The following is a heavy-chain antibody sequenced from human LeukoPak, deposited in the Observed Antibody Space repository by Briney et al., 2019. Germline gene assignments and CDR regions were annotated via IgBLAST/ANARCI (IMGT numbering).Heavy chain of an antibody. CDR2: ISWNSGRI. J-gene: IGHJ5*02. CDR3: AIGDRGGGSWKLGPFDP. V-gene: IGHV3-9*01. D-gene: IGHD2-15*01. Sequence: GGSLRLSCAASGFTFDDYAMHWVRQAPGKGLEWVSGISWNSGRIGYADSVKGRFTISRDNAKNSLYLQMNSLRAEDTALYYCAIGDRGGGSWKLGPFDPWGQGTLVTVSS. CDR1: GFTFDDYA.